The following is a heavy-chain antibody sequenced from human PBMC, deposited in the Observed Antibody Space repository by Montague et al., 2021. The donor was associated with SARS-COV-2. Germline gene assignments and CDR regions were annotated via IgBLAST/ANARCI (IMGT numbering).Heavy chain of an antibody. Sequence: SETLSLTCAVSGGSFSSYNWCWIRHPPPPGLGWVGEVNHSDSSTYNPSLTSRGTISVDTSKNQFSLTLNSVTAAATAVYYCARVRYHGSGAWLGMDVWGQGTTVTVSS. J-gene: IGHJ6*02. CDR3: ARVRYHGSGAWLGMDV. V-gene: IGHV4-34*01. CDR1: GGSFSSYN. CDR2: VNHSDSS. D-gene: IGHD3-10*01.